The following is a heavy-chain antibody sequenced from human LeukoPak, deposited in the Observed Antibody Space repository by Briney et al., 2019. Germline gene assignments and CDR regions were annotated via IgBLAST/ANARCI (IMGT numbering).Heavy chain of an antibody. V-gene: IGHV4-59*08. CDR3: ASQIVVVPAAIDY. CDR1: GGSISSYY. D-gene: IGHD2-2*01. CDR2: IYYSGST. J-gene: IGHJ4*02. Sequence: SETLSLTCTVSGGSISSYYWSWIRQPPGKGLEWIGYIYYSGSTYYNPSLKSRVTISVDTSKNQFSLKLSSVTAADTAVYYCASQIVVVPAAIDYWGQGTLVTVSS.